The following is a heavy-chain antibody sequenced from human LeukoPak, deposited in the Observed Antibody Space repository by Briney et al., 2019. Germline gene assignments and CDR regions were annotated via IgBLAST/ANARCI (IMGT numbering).Heavy chain of an antibody. V-gene: IGHV4-39*07. D-gene: IGHD3-22*01. CDR3: ARVKGGYVTY. Sequence: PSETLSLTCTVSGGSISSSSYYWGWIRQPPGKGLEWIGSIYYSGSTYYNPSLKSRVTISVDTSKNQFSLKLSSVTAADTAVYYCARVKGGYVTYWGQGTLVTVSS. J-gene: IGHJ4*02. CDR1: GGSISSSSYY. CDR2: IYYSGST.